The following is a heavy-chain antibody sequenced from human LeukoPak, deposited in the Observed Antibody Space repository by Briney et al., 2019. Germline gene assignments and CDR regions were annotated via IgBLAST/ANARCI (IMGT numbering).Heavy chain of an antibody. CDR1: GGTFSSYA. J-gene: IGHJ4*02. V-gene: IGHV1-69*13. CDR2: IIPIFGTA. Sequence: ASVKVSCKASGGTFSSYAISWVRQAPGQGLEWMGGIIPIFGTANYAQKFQGRVTITADESTSTAYMELSSLRSEDMAVYYCARDSGSYYGDDYWGQGTLVTVSS. CDR3: ARDSGSYYGDDY. D-gene: IGHD1-26*01.